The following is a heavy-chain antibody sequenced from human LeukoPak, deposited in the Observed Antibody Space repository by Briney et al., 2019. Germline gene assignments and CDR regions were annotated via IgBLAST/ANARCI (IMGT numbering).Heavy chain of an antibody. D-gene: IGHD6-13*01. CDR3: AKEWAAGYFDY. CDR1: GFTFSSYV. CDR2: ISASRGST. J-gene: IGHJ4*02. Sequence: SGGSSRLSCAASGFTFSSYVISWVRQAPGKGLEWVSTISASRGSTYYSDSVKGRFTISRDNSKNTLYLQMNSLRAEDTAVYYCAKEWAAGYFDYWGQGTLVTVSS. V-gene: IGHV3-23*01.